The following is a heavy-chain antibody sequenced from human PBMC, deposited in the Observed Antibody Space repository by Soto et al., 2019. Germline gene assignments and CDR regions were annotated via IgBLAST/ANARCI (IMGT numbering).Heavy chain of an antibody. CDR1: GGTFSSYT. CDR2: IIPILGIA. D-gene: IGHD6-13*01. CDR3: ARESKSSSWSRRSGAFDI. J-gene: IGHJ3*02. V-gene: IGHV1-69*08. Sequence: QVQLVQSGAEVKKPGSSVKVSCKASGGTFSSYTISWVRQAPGQGLEWMGRIIPILGIANYAQKFQGRVTITADKSTTTDYLERSSRRSENTTVCYWARESKSSSWSRRSGAFDIWGQGTMVTVAS.